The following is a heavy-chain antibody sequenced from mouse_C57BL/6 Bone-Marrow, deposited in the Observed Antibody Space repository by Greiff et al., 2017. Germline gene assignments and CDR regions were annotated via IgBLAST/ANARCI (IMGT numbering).Heavy chain of an antibody. J-gene: IGHJ4*01. CDR2: IYPRSGNT. Sequence: QVQLQQSGAELARPGASVKLSCKASGYTFTSYGISWVKQRTGQGLEWIGEIYPRSGNTYYNEKFKGKATLTADKSSSTAYMELRSLTSEDSAVYFCAREGNYYSYYAKDYWGQGTSVTVSS. V-gene: IGHV1-81*01. D-gene: IGHD2-1*01. CDR3: AREGNYYSYYAKDY. CDR1: GYTFTSYG.